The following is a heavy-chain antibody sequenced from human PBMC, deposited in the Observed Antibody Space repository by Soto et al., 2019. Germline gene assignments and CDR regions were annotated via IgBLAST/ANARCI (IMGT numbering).Heavy chain of an antibody. V-gene: IGHV1-69*13. D-gene: IGHD6-6*01. CDR3: AREDIAARRSYYYGMDV. J-gene: IGHJ6*02. Sequence: SVKVSCKASGGTFSSYAISWVRQAPGQGLEWMGGIIPIFGTANYAQKFQGRVTITADESTSTAYMELSSLRSEDTAVYYCAREDIAARRSYYYGMDVWGQGTTVTVSS. CDR2: IIPIFGTA. CDR1: GGTFSSYA.